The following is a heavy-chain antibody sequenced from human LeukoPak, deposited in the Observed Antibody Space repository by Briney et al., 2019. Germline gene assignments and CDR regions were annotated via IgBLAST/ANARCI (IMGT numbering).Heavy chain of an antibody. CDR3: ARYYYDSSGSFDY. J-gene: IGHJ4*02. V-gene: IGHV1-2*02. Sequence: ASVKVSCKASGYTFTGYYMHWVRQAPGQGLEWMGWINPNSGGTNYAQKFQGRVTMTRDTSISTAYMELSRLRSDDTAVYYCARYYYDSSGSFDYWGQGTLVTVSS. D-gene: IGHD3-22*01. CDR2: INPNSGGT. CDR1: GYTFTGYY.